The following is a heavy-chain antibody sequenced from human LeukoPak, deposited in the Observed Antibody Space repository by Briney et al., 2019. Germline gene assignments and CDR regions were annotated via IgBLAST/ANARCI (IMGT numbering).Heavy chain of an antibody. CDR2: IYHSGST. CDR3: ARDKVGATTEGLYNWFDP. J-gene: IGHJ5*02. CDR1: GGSISSSNW. V-gene: IGHV4-4*02. D-gene: IGHD1-26*01. Sequence: PSGTLSLTCAVSGGSISSSNWWSWVRQPPGRGLEWIGEIYHSGSTNYNPSLKSRVTISVDKSKNQFSLKLSSVTAADTAVYYCARDKVGATTEGLYNWFDPWAREPWSPSPQ.